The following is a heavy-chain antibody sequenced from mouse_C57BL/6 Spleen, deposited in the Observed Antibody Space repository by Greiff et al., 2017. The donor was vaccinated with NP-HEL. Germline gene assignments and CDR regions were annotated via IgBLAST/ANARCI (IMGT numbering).Heavy chain of an antibody. D-gene: IGHD1-1*01. Sequence: VQLQQSGAELVKPGASVKLSCKASGYTFTEYTIHWVKQRSGQGLEWIGWFYPGSGSIKYNEKFKDKATLTADKSSSTVYMELSRLTSEDSAVYCCARHEDLRKNYGSREALDYWGQGTTLTVSS. CDR1: GYTFTEYT. V-gene: IGHV1-62-2*01. CDR3: ARHEDLRKNYGSREALDY. J-gene: IGHJ2*01. CDR2: FYPGSGSI.